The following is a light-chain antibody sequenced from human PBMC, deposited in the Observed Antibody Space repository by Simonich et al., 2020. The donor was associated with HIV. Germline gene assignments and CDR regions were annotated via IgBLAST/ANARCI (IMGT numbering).Light chain of an antibody. CDR2: GNN. CDR1: TSNIGAGYD. J-gene: IGLJ2*01. V-gene: IGLV1-40*01. CDR3: QSYDSSLVL. Sequence: QSVLTQPPSVSGAPGQRVTISCTGSTSNIGAGYDVHWYQQLPGTAPKLLFDGNNNRPSGVPDRFSGSKSGTSASLASSGLQAEDEADYYCQSYDSSLVLFGGGTKLTVI.